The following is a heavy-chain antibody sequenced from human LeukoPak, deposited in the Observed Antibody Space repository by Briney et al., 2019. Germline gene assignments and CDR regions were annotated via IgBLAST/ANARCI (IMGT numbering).Heavy chain of an antibody. CDR2: ISHSGRT. J-gene: IGHJ4*02. CDR1: GGSFSAYY. D-gene: IGHD2-8*02. CDR3: ATYWSTGNSDC. Sequence: PSETLSLTCAFYGGSFSAYYWTWLRQPPGSGLEWIGEISHSGRTHYHPSLKSRVTISLDTSKNQFSLKLSSVIAADTAVYYCATYWSTGNSDCWGQGTLVTVSS. V-gene: IGHV4-34*01.